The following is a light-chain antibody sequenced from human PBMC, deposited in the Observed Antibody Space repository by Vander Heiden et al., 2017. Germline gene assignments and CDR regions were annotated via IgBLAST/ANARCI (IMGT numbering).Light chain of an antibody. CDR3: QQDCSSHT. J-gene: IGKJ4*01. V-gene: IGKV3-20*01. Sequence: EIVLTQAPGTLSLSPGERATLFCSASQSVSSSYLDWYQHKPVQAPRLLIYVASSSATGSPDRLSGSRSGTDLTRTSIRLEPEDFAVYYCQQDCSSHTFGGGTKVEIK. CDR2: VAS. CDR1: QSVSSSY.